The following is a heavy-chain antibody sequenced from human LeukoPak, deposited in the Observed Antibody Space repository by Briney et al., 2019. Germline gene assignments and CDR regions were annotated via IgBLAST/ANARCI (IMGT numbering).Heavy chain of an antibody. Sequence: SETLSLTCTVSGGSISSYYWSWIRQPAGKGLEWIGRIYRSGSTNYNPSLKSRVTMSVDTSKNQFSLKLSSVTAADTAVYYCAREPPIRLGELSYDAFDIWGQGTMVTVSS. D-gene: IGHD3-16*02. V-gene: IGHV4-4*07. CDR2: IYRSGST. CDR1: GGSISSYY. CDR3: AREPPIRLGELSYDAFDI. J-gene: IGHJ3*02.